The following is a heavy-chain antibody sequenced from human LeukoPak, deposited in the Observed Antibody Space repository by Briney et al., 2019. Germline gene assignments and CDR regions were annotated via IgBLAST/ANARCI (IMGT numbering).Heavy chain of an antibody. D-gene: IGHD2-15*01. CDR3: ARDGGVVVVAATYFDY. CDR1: GFTFSSYS. Sequence: GGSLRLSCAASGFTFSSYSMNWVRQAPGKGLEWVSYISSSSSTIYYADSEKGRFTISRDNAKNSLYLQMNSLRAEDTAVYYCARDGGVVVVAATYFDYWGQGTLVTVSS. V-gene: IGHV3-48*01. CDR2: ISSSSSTI. J-gene: IGHJ4*02.